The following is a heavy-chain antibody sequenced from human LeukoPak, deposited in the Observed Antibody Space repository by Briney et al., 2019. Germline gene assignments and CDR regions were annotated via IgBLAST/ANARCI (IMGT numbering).Heavy chain of an antibody. D-gene: IGHD5-18*01. V-gene: IGHV4-4*07. CDR3: ARDRGYSYAFDY. CDR2: IYTSGST. CDR1: GGSISSYY. Sequence: SETLPLTCTVSGGSISSYYWSWIRQAAGKGLEWIGRIYTSGSTNYNPSLKSRVTISIDTSKNQFSLKLNSVTAADTAVYYCARDRGYSYAFDYWGQGTLVTVSS. J-gene: IGHJ4*02.